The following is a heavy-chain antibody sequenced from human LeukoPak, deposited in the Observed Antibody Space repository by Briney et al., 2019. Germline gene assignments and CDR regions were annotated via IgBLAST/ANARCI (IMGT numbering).Heavy chain of an antibody. CDR2: IYYTGST. CDR3: ARRGGHGGSFDY. CDR1: GGSISSSY. D-gene: IGHD4-23*01. V-gene: IGHV4-59*08. J-gene: IGHJ4*02. Sequence: SETLSLTCTVSGGSISSSYWSWIRQPPGKGLEWIGYIYYTGSTTYNPSLKSRVTISVDTSKNQFSLKLSSVTAADTAVYYCARRGGHGGSFDYWGQGTLVTVSS.